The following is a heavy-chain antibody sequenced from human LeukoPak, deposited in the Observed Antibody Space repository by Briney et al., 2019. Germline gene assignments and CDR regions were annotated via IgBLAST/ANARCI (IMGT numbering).Heavy chain of an antibody. J-gene: IGHJ4*02. CDR3: ARQPGAIDY. CDR1: GGSITSSSYY. V-gene: IGHV4-39*01. Sequence: SETLSLTCTFSGGSITSSSYYWGWIRQPPGKGLEWIGSMYYSGSTYYNPSLKSRVTISVDTSKNQFSLKLSSVTAADTAVYYCARQPGAIDYWGQGILVTVSS. CDR2: MYYSGST.